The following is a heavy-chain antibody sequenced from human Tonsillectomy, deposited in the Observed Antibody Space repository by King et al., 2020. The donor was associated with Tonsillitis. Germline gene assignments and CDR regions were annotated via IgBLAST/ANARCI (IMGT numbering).Heavy chain of an antibody. V-gene: IGHV3-9*01. D-gene: IGHD3-22*01. CDR2: ISLNSVNI. Sequence: VQLVESGGGLVQPGRSLRLSCAATGISFDDFGMNWVRQAPGKGLEWVSGISLNSVNIGYADSVKGRFTISRDNAKNSLYLQMNRLRPEDTAFYFCARSLVYYHDSSGYRGPLDIWGQGTMVTVSS. CDR3: ARSLVYYHDSSGYRGPLDI. CDR1: GISFDDFG. J-gene: IGHJ3*02.